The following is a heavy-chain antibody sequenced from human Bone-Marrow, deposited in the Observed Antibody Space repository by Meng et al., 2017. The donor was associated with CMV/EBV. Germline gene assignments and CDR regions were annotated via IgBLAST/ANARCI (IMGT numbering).Heavy chain of an antibody. CDR3: ARRYSRYCSSTSCYTGLGYYYGMDV. CDR1: GGSFSDYY. J-gene: IGHJ6*02. V-gene: IGHV4-34*01. D-gene: IGHD2-2*02. CDR2: ISHSGSA. Sequence: GSLRLSCAVYGGSFSDYYWTWIRQPPGKGLEWIGEISHSGSANYNPSLKSRITISVDTSKNQFSLNLNSVTAADTAVYYCARRYSRYCSSTSCYTGLGYYYGMDVWGQGTTVTVSS.